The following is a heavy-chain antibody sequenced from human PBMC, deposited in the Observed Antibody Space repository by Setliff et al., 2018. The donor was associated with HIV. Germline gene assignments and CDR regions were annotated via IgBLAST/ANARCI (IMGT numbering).Heavy chain of an antibody. Sequence: TLSLTCTVSGDSIRGYYWSWIRQPPGKGLEWMGYVFYTGFAAYNPSLKSRLTISVDASKSQFSLRLTSVTAADTAIYYCARQVSIPGVAITPVDYWGQGALVTVSS. CDR2: VFYTGFA. CDR1: GDSIRGYY. J-gene: IGHJ4*02. CDR3: ARQVSIPGVAITPVDY. V-gene: IGHV4-59*08. D-gene: IGHD5-12*01.